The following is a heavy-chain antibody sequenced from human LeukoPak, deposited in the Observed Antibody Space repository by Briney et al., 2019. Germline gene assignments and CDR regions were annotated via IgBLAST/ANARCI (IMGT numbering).Heavy chain of an antibody. CDR3: ARVYGYNIGIYYFDY. J-gene: IGHJ4*02. CDR1: GYTFTNYDYG. CDR2: ISATNGNT. V-gene: IGHV1-18*01. D-gene: IGHD2/OR15-2a*01. Sequence: GASVKVSCKASGYTFTNYDYGISWVRQAPGQGLKWVGWISATNGNTKYVQEFQGRVSMTTDTSTNTAYMELRSLRSDDTAVYFCARVYGYNIGIYYFDYWGQGTLVTVPS.